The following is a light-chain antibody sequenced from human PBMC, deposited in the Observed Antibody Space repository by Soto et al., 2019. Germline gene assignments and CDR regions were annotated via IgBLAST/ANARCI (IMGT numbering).Light chain of an antibody. J-gene: IGKJ3*01. Sequence: DTHLTQSPSSVSASVGDRVTMTCRASDYVGGWLAWYQQQPGKAPKLLIFAVSTLHSGVPSRFSGTGSGTEFTLTVSNFQPEDFATYYCQQSNRFPFTFGPGTKVEVK. CDR2: AVS. CDR3: QQSNRFPFT. CDR1: DYVGGW. V-gene: IGKV1-12*02.